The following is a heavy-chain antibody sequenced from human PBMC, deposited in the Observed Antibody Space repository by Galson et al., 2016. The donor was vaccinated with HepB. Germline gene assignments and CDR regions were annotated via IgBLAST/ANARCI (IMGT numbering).Heavy chain of an antibody. CDR1: GGTFSGNA. CDR2: IIPMIETP. CDR3: TTGHDSRDYHSSRRVYGAGYVHD. J-gene: IGHJ1*01. D-gene: IGHD3-22*01. V-gene: IGHV1-69*06. Sequence: SVKVSCKASGGTFSGNAISWVRQAPGQGLEWIGAIIPMIETPQYVQKFQGRVKMTADKSHSTAYLYLSSLKSDDTAVYYCTTGHDSRDYHSSRRVYGAGYVHDWDQGTLVIVSS.